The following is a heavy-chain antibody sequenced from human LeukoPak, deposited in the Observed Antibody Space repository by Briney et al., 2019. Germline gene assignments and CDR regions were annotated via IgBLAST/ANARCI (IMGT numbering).Heavy chain of an antibody. Sequence: PSETLSLTCIVSGGSINSNIYSWGWIRQPPGKGLEWIGSMYYSGSTYYNPPLKSRVTISEDTSKNQFSLKLSSVTAADTAVYYCATHLGYCSGGTCYFDYWGQGTLVTVSS. CDR3: ATHLGYCSGGTCYFDY. V-gene: IGHV4-39*01. CDR1: GGSINSNIYS. J-gene: IGHJ4*02. CDR2: MYYSGST. D-gene: IGHD2-15*01.